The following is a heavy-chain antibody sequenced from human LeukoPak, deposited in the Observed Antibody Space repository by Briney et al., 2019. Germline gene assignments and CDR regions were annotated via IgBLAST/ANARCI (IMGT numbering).Heavy chain of an antibody. CDR1: GGSVSSGSYY. D-gene: IGHD4-17*01. J-gene: IGHJ6*02. CDR3: ARDYRDDYGPWGYYYYGMDV. Sequence: PSETLSLTCTVSGGSVSSGSYYWSWIRQPPGKGLEWIGYIYYSGSTNYNPSLKSRVTISVDTSKNQFSLKLSSVTAADTAVYYCARDYRDDYGPWGYYYYGMDVWGQGTTVTVSS. CDR2: IYYSGST. V-gene: IGHV4-61*01.